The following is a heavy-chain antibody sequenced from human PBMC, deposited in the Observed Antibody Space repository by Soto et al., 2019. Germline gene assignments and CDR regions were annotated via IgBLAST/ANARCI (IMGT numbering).Heavy chain of an antibody. Sequence: TLSLTCAVYGGSFSGYFWNWIRQPPGKGLEWIGDNYHTGGTNYHPSLKSRLTISLDTSKNQFSLKLNSVTAADTAVYYCARGRGAGTSVWGPGTLVTVSS. V-gene: IGHV4-34*01. CDR3: ARGRGAGTSV. CDR1: GGSFSGYF. J-gene: IGHJ4*02. D-gene: IGHD2-15*01. CDR2: NYHTGGT.